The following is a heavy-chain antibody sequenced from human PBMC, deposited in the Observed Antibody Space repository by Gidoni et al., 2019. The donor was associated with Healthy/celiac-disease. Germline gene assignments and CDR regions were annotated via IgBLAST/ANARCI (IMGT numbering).Heavy chain of an antibody. J-gene: IGHJ4*02. CDR1: GFSLSTSGVC. CDR3: ATSLAGWLTIDY. V-gene: IGHV2-5*02. D-gene: IGHD5-12*01. Sequence: QITLKESGPTLVKPTQTLTLTCTSSGFSLSTSGVCVGWIRQPPGKALEWLALIYWDDDKRYSPSLKSRLTITKDTSKNQVVLTMTNMDPVDTATYYCATSLAGWLTIDYWGQGTLVTVSS. CDR2: IYWDDDK.